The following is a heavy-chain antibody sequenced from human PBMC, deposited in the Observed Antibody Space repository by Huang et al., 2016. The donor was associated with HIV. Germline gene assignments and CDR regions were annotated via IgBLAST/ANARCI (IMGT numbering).Heavy chain of an antibody. Sequence: QVQLVESGGGLVKTEGSLRLSCAASGFTFSDYYMAWIRQAPGKGLECFSYISNTGDTIYYADSVRDRFTISRDNAKKSLSLQINSLRADDTAVYYCARGRYRLHPWGQGALVVVSS. V-gene: IGHV3-11*01. CDR1: GFTFSDYY. J-gene: IGHJ5*02. D-gene: IGHD2-15*01. CDR3: ARGRYRLHP. CDR2: ISNTGDTI.